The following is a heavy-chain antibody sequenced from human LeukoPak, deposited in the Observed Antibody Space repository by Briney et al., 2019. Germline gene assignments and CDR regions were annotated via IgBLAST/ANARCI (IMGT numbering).Heavy chain of an antibody. J-gene: IGHJ4*02. CDR3: ARATRGVDY. Sequence: SETLSLTCTVSGGSISSYYWSWIRQPPGKGLEWIGYIYYSGSTNCNPSLKSRVTISVDTSKNQFSLKLSSVTAADTAVYYCARATRGVDYWGQGTLVTVSS. CDR1: GGSISSYY. V-gene: IGHV4-59*01. D-gene: IGHD3-10*01. CDR2: IYYSGST.